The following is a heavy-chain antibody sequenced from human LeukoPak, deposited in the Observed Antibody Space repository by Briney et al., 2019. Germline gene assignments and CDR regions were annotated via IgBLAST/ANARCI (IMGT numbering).Heavy chain of an antibody. D-gene: IGHD6-25*01. CDR2: INHSGSA. CDR1: GGSFSHYY. V-gene: IGHV4-34*01. CDR3: AGQPPASGWNGGTFDI. J-gene: IGHJ3*02. Sequence: SETLSLTCAVDGGSFSHYYWSWIRQPPGKGLEWMGDINHSGSANYNPSLKSRIIISVDTSKNQFSLKLSSVTAADTAVYFCAGQPPASGWNGGTFDIWGQGTMVTVSS.